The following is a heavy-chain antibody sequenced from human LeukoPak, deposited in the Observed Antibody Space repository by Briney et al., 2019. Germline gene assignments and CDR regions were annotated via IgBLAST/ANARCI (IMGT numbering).Heavy chain of an antibody. CDR2: IYHSGST. D-gene: IGHD4-17*01. V-gene: IGHV4-38-2*01. CDR3: ARRGYGDYLDY. J-gene: IGHJ4*02. CDR1: GYSSSSGYY. Sequence: PSETLSLTCAVSGYSSSSGYYRGWIRQPPGKGLEWIGSIYHSGSTYYNPSLKSRVTISVDTSKNQFSLKLSSVTAADTAVYYCARRGYGDYLDYWGQGTLVTVSS.